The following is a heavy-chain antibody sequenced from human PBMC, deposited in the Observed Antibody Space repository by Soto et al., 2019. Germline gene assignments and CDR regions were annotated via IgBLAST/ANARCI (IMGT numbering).Heavy chain of an antibody. V-gene: IGHV5-51*01. CDR3: ARSLDPYSSSSPYPYYYYYGMDV. CDR2: IYPGDSDT. D-gene: IGHD6-6*01. Sequence: GESLKISCKGSGYSFTSYWIGWVRQMPGKGPEWMGIIYPGDSDTRYSPSFQGQVTISADKSISTAYLQWSSLKASDTAMYYCARSLDPYSSSSPYPYYYYYGMDVWGQGTTVTVSS. J-gene: IGHJ6*02. CDR1: GYSFTSYW.